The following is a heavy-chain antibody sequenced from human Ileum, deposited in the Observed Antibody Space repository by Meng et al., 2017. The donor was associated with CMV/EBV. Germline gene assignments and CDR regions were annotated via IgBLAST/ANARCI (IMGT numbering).Heavy chain of an antibody. D-gene: IGHD4/OR15-4a*01. J-gene: IGHJ4*02. CDR2: TYYRSKWYD. V-gene: IGHV6-1*01. CDR3: AREMGAHDY. Sequence: QVQPQQAGPGLVKPSQTLSLTCAISGDSVSSNIAAWSWLRQSPSRGLEWLGRTYYRSKWYDDYAVSVKSRVTITPDTSKNQFSLHLNSVSPEDTAIYFCAREMGAHDYWGQGTLVTVSS. CDR1: GDSVSSNIAA.